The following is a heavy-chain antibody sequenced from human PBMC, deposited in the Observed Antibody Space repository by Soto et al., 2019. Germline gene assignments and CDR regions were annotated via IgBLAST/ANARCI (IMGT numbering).Heavy chain of an antibody. V-gene: IGHV4-61*01. D-gene: IGHD3-16*01. CDR3: ATSPRFAFDF. J-gene: IGHJ3*01. CDR1: GGSVSGDKNY. CDR2: ISYSGAT. Sequence: QVQLQESGPGLVKPSETLSLICTVSGGSVSGDKNYWSWIRQSPGKGLEWIGYISYSGATNYNPSLKTRLPISVDRSKNQFALKLSSVTASDTALYYCATSPRFAFDFWGQGTTVIVSS.